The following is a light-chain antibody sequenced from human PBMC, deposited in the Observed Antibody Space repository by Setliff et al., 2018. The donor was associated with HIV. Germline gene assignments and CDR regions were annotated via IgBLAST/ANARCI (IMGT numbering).Light chain of an antibody. J-gene: IGLJ2*01. CDR1: SSDVGGYNR. CDR3: SSYTSSSGGV. CDR2: EVS. Sequence: QSALTQPPSVSGSPGQSVTISCTGTSSDVGGYNRVSWYQQPPGTAPKLVIYEVSNRPSGVPDRFSGSKSGNTASLTISGLQADDEADYYCSSYTSSSGGVFGGGTKVTVL. V-gene: IGLV2-18*02.